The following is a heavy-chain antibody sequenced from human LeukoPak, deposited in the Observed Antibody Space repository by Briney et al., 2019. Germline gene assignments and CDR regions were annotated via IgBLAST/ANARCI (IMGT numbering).Heavy chain of an antibody. Sequence: GGSLRLSCVGSGFTFSSYGMHWVRQAPGKGLEWVAVIWYDGSKRYYADSVKGRFTISRDNSKNTLYLQMNSLRAEDTAEYYCARGGYSYGPYYFDYWGQGTLVTVSS. CDR1: GFTFSSYG. V-gene: IGHV3-33*01. CDR2: IWYDGSKR. D-gene: IGHD5-18*01. CDR3: ARGGYSYGPYYFDY. J-gene: IGHJ4*02.